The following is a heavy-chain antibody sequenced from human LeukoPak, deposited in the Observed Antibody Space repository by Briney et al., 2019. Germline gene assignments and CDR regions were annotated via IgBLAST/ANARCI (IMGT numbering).Heavy chain of an antibody. D-gene: IGHD3-9*01. CDR3: ARDPTNYDILTGLYYFDY. CDR1: GFTFDDYA. J-gene: IGHJ4*02. CDR2: ISWNSGSI. Sequence: PGRSLRLSCAASGFTFDDYAMHWVRQAPGKGLEWVSGISWNSGSIGYADSVKGRFTISRDNAKNSLYLQMNSLRADDTAVYYCARDPTNYDILTGLYYFDYWGQGTLVTVSS. V-gene: IGHV3-9*01.